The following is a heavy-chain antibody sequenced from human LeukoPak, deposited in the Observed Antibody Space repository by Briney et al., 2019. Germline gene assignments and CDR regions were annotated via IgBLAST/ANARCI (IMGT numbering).Heavy chain of an antibody. J-gene: IGHJ3*02. D-gene: IGHD5-24*01. CDR2: ISSSSSTI. CDR3: ARDRPGPRWLQSDAFDI. V-gene: IGHV3-48*01. Sequence: GGSLRLSCAASGFTFSSYSMNWVRQAPGKGLEWVSYISSSSSTIYYADSVKGRFTISRDNAKNSLYLQMNSLRAEDTAVYYCARDRPGPRWLQSDAFDIWGQGTMVTVSS. CDR1: GFTFSSYS.